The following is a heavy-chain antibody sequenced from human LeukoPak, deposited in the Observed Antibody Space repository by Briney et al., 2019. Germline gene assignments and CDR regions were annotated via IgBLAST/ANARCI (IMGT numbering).Heavy chain of an antibody. CDR2: IIPIFGTA. V-gene: IGHV1-69*05. CDR3: ARGPGIAARPRGYYFDY. Sequence: GASVKVSCKASGGTFSIYAISWVRQAPGQGLEWMGGIIPIFGTANYAQKFQGRVTITTDESTSTAYMELSSLRSEDTAVYYCARGPGIAARPRGYYFDYWGQGTLVTVSS. D-gene: IGHD6-6*01. CDR1: GGTFSIYA. J-gene: IGHJ4*02.